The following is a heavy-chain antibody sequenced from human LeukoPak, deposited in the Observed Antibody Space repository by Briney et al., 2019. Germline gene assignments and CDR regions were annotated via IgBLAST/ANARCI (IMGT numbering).Heavy chain of an antibody. CDR3: ARSPYTYGSLFYLDY. CDR2: INPSGGST. V-gene: IGHV1-46*01. D-gene: IGHD5-18*01. J-gene: IGHJ4*02. Sequence: ASVKVSCKASGYTFTYYYIHWVRQAPGQGLEWMGIINPSGGSTNYAQKFQGRVTLTRDTSTSTVYMELSGLRSEDTAVYYCARSPYTYGSLFYLDYWGQGTLVTVSS. CDR1: GYTFTYYY.